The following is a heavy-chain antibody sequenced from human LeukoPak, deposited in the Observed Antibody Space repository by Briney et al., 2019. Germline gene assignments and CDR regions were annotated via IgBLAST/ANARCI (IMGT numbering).Heavy chain of an antibody. CDR3: ARMEGWTYDIPAYYFDY. CDR1: GFTFDDHG. CDR2: INWNGGSK. Sequence: GGSLRLSCVGSGFTFDDHGLRWVRQGSGKGLEWVAGINWNGGSKGYADSVKGRFTISRDNAKNSLYLQMNSLRAEDTAVYYCARMEGWTYDIPAYYFDYWGQGTLVTVSS. D-gene: IGHD3-9*01. V-gene: IGHV3-20*04. J-gene: IGHJ4*02.